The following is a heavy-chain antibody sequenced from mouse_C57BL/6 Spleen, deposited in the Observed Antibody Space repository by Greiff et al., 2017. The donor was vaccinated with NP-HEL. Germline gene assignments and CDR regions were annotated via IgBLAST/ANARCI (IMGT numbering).Heavy chain of an antibody. D-gene: IGHD2-4*01. V-gene: IGHV1-69*01. CDR3: ARLRLRRDYAMDY. J-gene: IGHJ4*01. Sequence: VQLQQSGAELVMPGASVKLSCKASGYTFTSYWMHWVKQRPGQGLEWIGEIDPSDSYTNYNQKFKGKSTLTVDKSSSTAYMQLSSLTSEDSAVYYCARLRLRRDYAMDYWGQRTSVTVSS. CDR2: IDPSDSYT. CDR1: GYTFTSYW.